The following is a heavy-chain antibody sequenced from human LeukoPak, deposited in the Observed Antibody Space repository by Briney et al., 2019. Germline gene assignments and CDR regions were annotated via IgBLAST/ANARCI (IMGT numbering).Heavy chain of an antibody. J-gene: IGHJ4*02. V-gene: IGHV4-39*07. CDR1: GGSISSSSYY. D-gene: IGHD1-26*01. CDR3: AGQLNWYSGRDY. CDR2: IYYSGST. Sequence: SETLSLTCTVSGGSISSSSYYWGWIRQPPGKGLEWIGSIYYSGSTYYNPSLKSRVTISVDTSKNQFSLKLSSVTAADTAVYYCAGQLNWYSGRDYWGQGTLVTVSS.